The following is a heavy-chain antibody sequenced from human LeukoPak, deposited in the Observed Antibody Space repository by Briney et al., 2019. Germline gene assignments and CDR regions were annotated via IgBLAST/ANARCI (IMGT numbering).Heavy chain of an antibody. CDR1: GGSISSSPYY. CDR3: ARYIVSYPHDAFDI. V-gene: IGHV4-61*02. Sequence: PSETLSLTCTVSGGSISSSPYYWSWIRQPPGKGLEYIGRIYTSGSTSYNPSLKSRVTISVDTSKKQFSLKLSSVTAADTAFYYCARYIVSYPHDAFDIWGQGTMVTVSS. D-gene: IGHD1-26*01. J-gene: IGHJ3*02. CDR2: IYTSGST.